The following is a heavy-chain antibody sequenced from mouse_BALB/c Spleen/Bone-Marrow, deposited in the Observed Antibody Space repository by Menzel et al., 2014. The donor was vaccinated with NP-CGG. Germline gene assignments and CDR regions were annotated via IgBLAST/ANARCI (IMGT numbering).Heavy chain of an antibody. CDR2: IYPGSGNT. CDR3: ARRRSLDY. CDR1: GYAFTNYW. V-gene: IGHV1-63*02. Sequence: QVQLQQSGAELVRPGTSVKISCKASGYAFTNYWLGWVKQRPGHGLEWIGDIYPGSGNTYYTEKFKGKATLTADTSSSTAYMQPSSLTSEDSAVYFCARRRSLDYWGQGTILTVSS. J-gene: IGHJ2*01.